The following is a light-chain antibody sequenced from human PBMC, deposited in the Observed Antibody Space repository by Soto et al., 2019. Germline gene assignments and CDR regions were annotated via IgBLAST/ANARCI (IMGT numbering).Light chain of an antibody. J-gene: IGKJ4*01. CDR1: QSVRNSY. CDR3: QQYGGSPLVT. CDR2: NAS. Sequence: IVLTQSPATLSLSPGERATLSCRASQSVRNSYLAWYQQKPGQAPRLLIYNASTRATGTPYRFSGTGSGTEFTLTINRLEPEDFAVYYCQQYGGSPLVTFGGGTKV. V-gene: IGKV3-20*01.